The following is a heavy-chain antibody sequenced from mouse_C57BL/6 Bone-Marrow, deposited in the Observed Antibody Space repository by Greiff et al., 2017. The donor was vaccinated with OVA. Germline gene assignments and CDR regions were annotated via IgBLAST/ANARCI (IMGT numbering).Heavy chain of an antibody. CDR2: IDPSDSYT. V-gene: IGHV1-69*01. D-gene: IGHD1-1*01. J-gene: IGHJ3*01. CDR3: ARSLFRFAY. CDR1: GYTFTSYW. Sequence: QVQLQQPGAELVMPGASVKLSCKASGYTFTSYWMHWVKQRPGQGLEWIGEIDPSDSYTNYNQKFKGKSTLTVDKSSSAAYMQLSSLTSEDSAVYYCARSLFRFAYLGQGTLVTVSA.